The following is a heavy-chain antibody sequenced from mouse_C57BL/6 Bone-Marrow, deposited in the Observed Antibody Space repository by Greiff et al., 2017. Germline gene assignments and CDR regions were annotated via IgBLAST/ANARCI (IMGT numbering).Heavy chain of an antibody. D-gene: IGHD1-3*01. J-gene: IGHJ2*01. CDR2: INPNNGGT. Sequence: EVQLQQSGPELVKPGASVKISCKASGYTFTDYYMNWVKQSHGKSLEWIGDINPNNGGTSYNQKFKGKATLTVDKSSSTAYMELRSLTSEDSAVYYCARYNYTGFDYWGQGTTLTVSS. CDR3: ARYNYTGFDY. CDR1: GYTFTDYY. V-gene: IGHV1-26*01.